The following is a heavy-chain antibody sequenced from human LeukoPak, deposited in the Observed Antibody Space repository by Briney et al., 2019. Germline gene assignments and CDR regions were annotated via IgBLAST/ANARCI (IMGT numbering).Heavy chain of an antibody. CDR3: AARGDSSGLDY. D-gene: IGHD6-19*01. Sequence: SETLSLTCTVSGGSISSGSYYWSWIRQPAGKGLEWIGRIYTSGSTNYNPSLKSRVTISVDTSKNQFSLKLSSVTAADTAVYYCAARGDSSGLDYWGQGTLVTVSS. J-gene: IGHJ4*02. CDR1: GGSISSGSYY. V-gene: IGHV4-61*02. CDR2: IYTSGST.